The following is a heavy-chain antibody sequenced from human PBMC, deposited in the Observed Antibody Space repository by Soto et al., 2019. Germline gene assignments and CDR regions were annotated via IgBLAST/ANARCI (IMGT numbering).Heavy chain of an antibody. CDR2: VSRSSDYI. J-gene: IGHJ4*02. Sequence: EVLLVESGGGLVKPGGSLRLSCAASGFTFSSYAMNWVRQASGKGLEWVSSVSRSSDYIYYADSVKGRFTISRDNAKNSLYLQMNSQRAEDTAVYYCARDARISVVGDFDYWGQGTPVTVSS. CDR3: ARDARISVVGDFDY. D-gene: IGHD2-21*01. V-gene: IGHV3-21*01. CDR1: GFTFSSYA.